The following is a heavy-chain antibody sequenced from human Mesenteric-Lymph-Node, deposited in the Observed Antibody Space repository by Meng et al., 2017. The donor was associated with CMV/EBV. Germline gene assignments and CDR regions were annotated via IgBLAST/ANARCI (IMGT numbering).Heavy chain of an antibody. CDR1: GFTFISSD. D-gene: IGHD2-15*01. Sequence: GESLKISCTASGFTFISSDLHWVRQATGQGLEWMGWMNPNSGNTGYAQKFQGRVTMTRNTSISTAYMELSSLRSEDTAVYYCAHCSGGSCSFDYWGQGTLVTVSS. CDR3: AHCSGGSCSFDY. CDR2: MNPNSGNT. V-gene: IGHV1-8*02. J-gene: IGHJ4*02.